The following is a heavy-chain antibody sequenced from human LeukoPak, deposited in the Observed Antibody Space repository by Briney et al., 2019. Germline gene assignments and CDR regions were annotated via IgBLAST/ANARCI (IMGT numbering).Heavy chain of an antibody. CDR1: GGSLSGYF. CDR3: AKVILTPQTPYNWFDP. CDR2: IYYSGST. D-gene: IGHD2-21*01. V-gene: IGHV4-34*01. J-gene: IGHJ5*02. Sequence: PSETLSLTCGVYGGSLSGYFWSWIRQPPGKGLEWIGTIYYSGSTYYNPSLKSRVTISVDTSKNQFSLKLSSVTAADTAVYYCAKVILTPQTPYNWFDPWGQGTLVTVSS.